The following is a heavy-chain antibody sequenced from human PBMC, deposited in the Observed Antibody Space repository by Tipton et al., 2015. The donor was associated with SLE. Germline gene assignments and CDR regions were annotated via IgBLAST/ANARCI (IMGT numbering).Heavy chain of an antibody. Sequence: TLSLTCTVSGDSISSGFYWGWIRQSPGQGLEWIGSIYHSGSTYYNPSLKSRVTISVDTSKNQFSLKLSSLTAADTAVYYCARSVSGFYNDLDVWGQGTTVTVSS. V-gene: IGHV4-38-2*02. CDR2: IYHSGST. J-gene: IGHJ6*02. CDR3: ARSVSGFYNDLDV. D-gene: IGHD6-19*01. CDR1: GDSISSGFY.